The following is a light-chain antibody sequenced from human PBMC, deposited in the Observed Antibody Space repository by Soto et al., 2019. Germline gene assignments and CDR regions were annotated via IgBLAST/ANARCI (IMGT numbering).Light chain of an antibody. CDR1: QSVSSY. V-gene: IGKV3-11*01. CDR3: QQRSNWPLFT. CDR2: AAS. J-gene: IGKJ3*01. Sequence: EIVLTQSPATLSLSPGERATLSCRASQSVSSYLAWYQQKPGQAPRLLIYAASNRATGIPARFSGSGSGTDFTLTISSREPEDFAVYYCQQRSNWPLFTFGPGTKGAFK.